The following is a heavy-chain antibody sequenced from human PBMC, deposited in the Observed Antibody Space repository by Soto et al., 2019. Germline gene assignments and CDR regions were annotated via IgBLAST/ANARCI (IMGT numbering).Heavy chain of an antibody. CDR2: IYYSGST. D-gene: IGHD3-22*01. J-gene: IGHJ4*02. Sequence: VQLQESGPGLVKPSETLSLTCTVSGGSVSSGSYYWSWIRQPPGTGLEWIGYIYYSGSTNYNPYLKSRVTISVDSSKNQFSLKLGSVTAADTAVYYCAREGGYVVVSSYYFDYWGQGTLVTVSS. CDR1: GGSVSSGSYY. V-gene: IGHV4-61*01. CDR3: AREGGYVVVSSYYFDY.